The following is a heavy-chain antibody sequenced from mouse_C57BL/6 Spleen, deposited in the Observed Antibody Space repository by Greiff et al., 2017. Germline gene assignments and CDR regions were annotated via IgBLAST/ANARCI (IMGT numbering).Heavy chain of an antibody. J-gene: IGHJ2*01. D-gene: IGHD2-3*01. V-gene: IGHV1-59*01. CDR1: GYTFTSYW. Sequence: QVQLQQPGAELVRPGTSVKLSCKASGYTFTSYWMHWVKQRPGQGLEWIGVIDPSDSYTNSNQKFKGKATLTVDTSSSTAYMQLSSLTSEDSAVYYCASNGYYAYYFDYWGQGTPLTVSS. CDR3: ASNGYYAYYFDY. CDR2: IDPSDSYT.